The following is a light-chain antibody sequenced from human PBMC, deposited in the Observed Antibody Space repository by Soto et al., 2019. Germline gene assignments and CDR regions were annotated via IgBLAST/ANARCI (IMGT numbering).Light chain of an antibody. V-gene: IGLV2-14*01. Sequence: QSVLTQPASVSGSPGQSITISCTGTSSDVGDYKYVSWYQQLPGKAPKLIIYEVSFRPSGVSNRFSGSKSGYTASLTISGLQADDEADYFCSSFATGTTVVFGGGTKLTVL. CDR2: EVS. CDR1: SSDVGDYKY. J-gene: IGLJ2*01. CDR3: SSFATGTTVV.